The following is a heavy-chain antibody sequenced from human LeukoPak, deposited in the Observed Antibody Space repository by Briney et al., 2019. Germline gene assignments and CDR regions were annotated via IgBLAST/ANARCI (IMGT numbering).Heavy chain of an antibody. D-gene: IGHD1-26*01. J-gene: IGHJ4*02. CDR3: ARSHQRVGIEDY. V-gene: IGHV3-48*04. CDR1: GFTFNSFG. Sequence: PGGSLRLSCAASGFTFNSFGMSWVRQAPGKGLEWLSYISSSSTIYYADSVRGRFTISRDNAKNSLYLQINSLRADDTAVYYCARSHQRVGIEDYWGQGTLVTVSS. CDR2: ISSSSTI.